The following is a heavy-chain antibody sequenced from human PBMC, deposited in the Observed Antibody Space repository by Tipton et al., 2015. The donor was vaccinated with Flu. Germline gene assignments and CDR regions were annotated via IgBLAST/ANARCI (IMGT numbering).Heavy chain of an antibody. Sequence: TLSLTCTVSDGSISGDDYYWSWIRQPPGKGLEWVGYIRSSGTTYYNPSLKGRIIMFLDMSRDQFALNLNFVTAADTAVYYCARGDYGDYDHAADAFDIWGHGTKVTVSA. J-gene: IGHJ3*02. D-gene: IGHD4-17*01. CDR3: ARGDYGDYDHAADAFDI. CDR2: IRSSGTT. V-gene: IGHV4-30-4*08. CDR1: DGSISGDDYY.